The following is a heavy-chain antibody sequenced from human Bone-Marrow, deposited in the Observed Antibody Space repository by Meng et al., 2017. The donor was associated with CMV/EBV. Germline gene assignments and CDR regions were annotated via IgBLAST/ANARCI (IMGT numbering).Heavy chain of an antibody. V-gene: IGHV1-18*01. CDR1: GYTFTSYG. J-gene: IGHJ5*02. CDR3: ARLPEGDFWSGYGWFDP. CDR2: ISAYNGNT. Sequence: ASVKVSCKASGYTFTSYGISWVRQAPGQGLEWMGWISAYNGNTNYAQKLQGRVTMTTDTSTSTAYMEPRSLRSDYTAVYYCARLPEGDFWSGYGWFDPWGQGTLVTVSS. D-gene: IGHD3-3*01.